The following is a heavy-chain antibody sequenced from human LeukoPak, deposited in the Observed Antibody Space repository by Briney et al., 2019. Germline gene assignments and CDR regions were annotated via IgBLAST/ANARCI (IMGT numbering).Heavy chain of an antibody. CDR3: ARPSMVRGALYYFDY. J-gene: IGHJ4*02. D-gene: IGHD3-10*01. Sequence: AGGSLRLSCAASGFTFSNYIMNWVRQAPGKGLEWVANIKQDGSEKYYVDSVKGRFTISRDNAKNSLYLQMNSLRAEDTAVYYCARPSMVRGALYYFDYWGQGTLVTVSS. CDR1: GFTFSNYI. CDR2: IKQDGSEK. V-gene: IGHV3-7*03.